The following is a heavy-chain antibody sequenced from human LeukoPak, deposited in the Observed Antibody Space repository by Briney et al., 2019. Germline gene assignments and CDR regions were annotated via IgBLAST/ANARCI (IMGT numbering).Heavy chain of an antibody. Sequence: WASVKVSCKVSGYTLTELSMHWVRQAPGKGLEWMGGFDPEDGETIYAQKFQGRVTMSEDTSTDTAYMELSSLRSEDAAVYYCATGRGSRPPRFDPWGQGTLVTVSS. V-gene: IGHV1-24*01. D-gene: IGHD3-16*01. CDR2: FDPEDGET. J-gene: IGHJ5*02. CDR3: ATGRGSRPPRFDP. CDR1: GYTLTELS.